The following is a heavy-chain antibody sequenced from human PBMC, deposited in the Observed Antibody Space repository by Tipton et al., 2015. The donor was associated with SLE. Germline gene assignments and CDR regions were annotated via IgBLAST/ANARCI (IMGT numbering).Heavy chain of an antibody. CDR2: IYHSGST. D-gene: IGHD6-19*01. V-gene: IGHV4-38-2*01. J-gene: IGHJ4*02. Sequence: TLSLTCAVSGYSISSGYYWGWIRQPPGKGLEWIGSIYHSGSTYYNPSLKSRVTISVDTSKNQFSLKLSSVTAADTAVYYCARSAVAGPYYFDYWGQGILVTVSS. CDR1: GYSISSGYY. CDR3: ARSAVAGPYYFDY.